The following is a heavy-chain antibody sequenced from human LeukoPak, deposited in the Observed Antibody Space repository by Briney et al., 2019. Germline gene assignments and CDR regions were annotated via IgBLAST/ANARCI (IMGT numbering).Heavy chain of an antibody. V-gene: IGHV4-38-2*02. CDR1: GYSISSGFY. D-gene: IGHD3-10*01. CDR2: IFHSGST. Sequence: SETLSLTCSVSGYSISSGFYWGWIRQPPGKGLEWIGSIFHSGSTYYNPSLKSRVTISVDTSKNQFSLKLSSVTAADTAVYYCARSVPDVLLWFGELLSSWFDPWGQGTLVTVSS. J-gene: IGHJ5*02. CDR3: ARSVPDVLLWFGELLSSWFDP.